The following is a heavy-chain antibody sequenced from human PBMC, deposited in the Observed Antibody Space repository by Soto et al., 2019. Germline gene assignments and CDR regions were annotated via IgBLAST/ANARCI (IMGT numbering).Heavy chain of an antibody. J-gene: IGHJ4*02. CDR3: AKDTALRIQLWAYFDY. Sequence: EVQLLESGGGLVQPGGSLRLSCAASGFTFSSYAMSWVRQAPGKGLEWVSGISGSGGSTYYADSVKGRFTISRDNSKNTLYLQMNSLRAEDTAVYYCAKDTALRIQLWAYFDYWGQGTLVTVSS. CDR2: ISGSGGST. V-gene: IGHV3-23*01. CDR1: GFTFSSYA. D-gene: IGHD5-18*01.